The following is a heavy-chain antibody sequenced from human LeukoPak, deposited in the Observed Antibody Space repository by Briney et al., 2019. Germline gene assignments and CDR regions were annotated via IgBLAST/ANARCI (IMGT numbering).Heavy chain of an antibody. J-gene: IGHJ5*02. CDR3: ARARSTRRGRCLAP. V-gene: IGHV1-8*01. D-gene: IGHD6-19*01. CDR2: MNPNSGNT. Sequence: GASVKVSCKASGYTFTSYDINWVRQATGQGLEWMGWMNPNSGNTGYAQKFQGRVTMTRNTSISTAYMELSSLRSEDTAVYYCARARSTRRGRCLAPGAQETLATVSS. CDR1: GYTFTSYD.